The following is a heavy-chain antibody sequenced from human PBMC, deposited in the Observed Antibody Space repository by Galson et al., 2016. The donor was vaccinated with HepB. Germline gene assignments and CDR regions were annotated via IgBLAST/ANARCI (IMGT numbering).Heavy chain of an antibody. CDR2: IETAGET. CDR3: ARGKSLLTMPWNYGLDV. V-gene: IGHV3-13*01. CDR1: GFTFSIHD. Sequence: SLRLSCAASGFTFSIHDTHWVRQVTGKGLEWVSAIETAGETYYPDSVKGRFTISRENAKNSLYLQMNDLGAGDTAVYYCARGKSLLTMPWNYGLDVWGKGTAVTVSS. D-gene: IGHD1-1*01. J-gene: IGHJ6*04.